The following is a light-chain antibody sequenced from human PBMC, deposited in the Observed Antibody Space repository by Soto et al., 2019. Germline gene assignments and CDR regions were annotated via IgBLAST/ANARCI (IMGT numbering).Light chain of an antibody. V-gene: IGLV1-44*01. Sequence: QSVLTQPPSASGTPGQRVTISCSGSSSNIGSENVNWYQQVPGTAPQLLIYANNQRPSGVRVRFSVSKSGTSASLAIGGLQSEVEDDYYCAAWDDSLKGWVFGGGTKLTVL. CDR2: ANN. J-gene: IGLJ3*02. CDR3: AAWDDSLKGWV. CDR1: SSNIGSEN.